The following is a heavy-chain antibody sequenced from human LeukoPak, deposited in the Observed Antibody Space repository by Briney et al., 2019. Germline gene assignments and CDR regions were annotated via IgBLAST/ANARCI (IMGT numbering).Heavy chain of an antibody. J-gene: IGHJ4*02. CDR2: FWSDGRQK. D-gene: IGHD3-10*01. V-gene: IGHV3-33*01. Sequence: GRSLRLSCAASGFIFSNYGFHWVRQAPGKGLEWVAVFWSDGRQKYYVDSVKGRFTVPRDTSKKTVYLQMNSLRAEDTAVYYCARDDDGSGKYGQLYWGQGTLVTVSS. CDR3: ARDDDGSGKYGQLY. CDR1: GFIFSNYG.